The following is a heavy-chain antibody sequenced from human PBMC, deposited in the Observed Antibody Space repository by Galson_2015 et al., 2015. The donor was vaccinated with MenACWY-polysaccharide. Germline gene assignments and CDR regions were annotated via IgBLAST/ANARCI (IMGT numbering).Heavy chain of an antibody. V-gene: IGHV3-23*01. CDR2: IGGSGTT. J-gene: IGHJ5*02. CDR1: GFTFTSYA. CDR3: AKANSGGICTSGWACWFDP. D-gene: IGHD2-15*01. Sequence: SLRLSCAASGFTFTSYAMNWVRQAPGKGLEWVSSIGGSGTTYYADSAKGRFTISRDNSKNMVYLQMNSLRAEDTAIYYCAKANSGGICTSGWACWFDPWGQGSLVIVSS.